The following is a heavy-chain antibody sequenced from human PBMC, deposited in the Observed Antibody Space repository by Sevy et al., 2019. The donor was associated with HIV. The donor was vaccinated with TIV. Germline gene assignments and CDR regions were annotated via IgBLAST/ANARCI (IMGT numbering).Heavy chain of an antibody. D-gene: IGHD5-12*01. CDR3: ARGARGYSGYDSYYFDY. J-gene: IGHJ4*02. CDR1: GGTFSSYA. Sequence: ASVKVSCKASGGTFSSYAIGWVRQAPGQGLEWMGGIIPIFGTANYAQKFQGRVTITADESTSTAYMELGSLGSEDTAVYYCARGARGYSGYDSYYFDYWGQGTLVTVSS. CDR2: IIPIFGTA. V-gene: IGHV1-69*13.